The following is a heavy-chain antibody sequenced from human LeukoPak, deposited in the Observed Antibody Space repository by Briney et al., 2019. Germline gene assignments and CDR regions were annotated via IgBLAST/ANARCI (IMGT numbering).Heavy chain of an antibody. CDR3: ARHKKYYDILTGYSYDAFDI. CDR1: GGSISSYY. J-gene: IGHJ3*02. Sequence: LETLSLTCTVSGGSISSYYWSWIRQPPGKGLEWIGYIYYSGSTNYNPSLKSRVTISVDTSKNQFSLKLSSVTAADTAVYYCARHKKYYDILTGYSYDAFDIWGQGTMVTVSS. D-gene: IGHD3-9*01. CDR2: IYYSGST. V-gene: IGHV4-59*01.